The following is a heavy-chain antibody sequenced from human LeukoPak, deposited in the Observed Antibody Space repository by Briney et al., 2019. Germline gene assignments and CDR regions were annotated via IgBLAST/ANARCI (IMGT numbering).Heavy chain of an antibody. CDR3: ASLSDSSEIVAFDI. J-gene: IGHJ3*02. D-gene: IGHD3-22*01. V-gene: IGHV3-23*01. CDR1: GFTFSSYA. Sequence: GGSLRLSCAASGFTFSSYAMSWVRQAPGKGLEWVSAISGSGGSTYYADSVKGRFTISRDNAKNSLYLQMNSLRAEDTAVYYCASLSDSSEIVAFDIWGQGTMVTVSS. CDR2: ISGSGGST.